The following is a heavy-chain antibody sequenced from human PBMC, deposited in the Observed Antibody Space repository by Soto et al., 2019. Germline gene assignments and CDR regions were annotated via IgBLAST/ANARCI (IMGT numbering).Heavy chain of an antibody. V-gene: IGHV4-59*12. CDR3: ARANSNSPQRHFDY. CDR1: GGSISSYY. CDR2: LYYGGSA. D-gene: IGHD4-4*01. Sequence: SETLSLTCTVSGGSISSYYWNWIRQPPGKGLEWIGFLYYGGSAHFNPSLKSRVTISGDTSKNQFSLKLTSVTAADTAMYYCARANSNSPQRHFDYWGQGTLVTVSS. J-gene: IGHJ4*02.